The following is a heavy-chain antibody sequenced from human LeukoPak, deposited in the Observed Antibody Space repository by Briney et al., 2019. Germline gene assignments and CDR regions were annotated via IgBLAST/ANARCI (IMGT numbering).Heavy chain of an antibody. CDR1: GFTFSSYW. J-gene: IGHJ4*02. CDR3: ARTLYFKHDY. V-gene: IGHV3-74*01. Sequence: GGSLRLSCAASGFTFSSYWMEWVRQAPGKGLVWVSRMNSDGSSTRYADSVKGRFTISRDNAKNTLYQHMNSLRAEDTAVYYCARTLYFKHDYWGQGTLVTVSS. D-gene: IGHD2-21*01. CDR2: MNSDGSST.